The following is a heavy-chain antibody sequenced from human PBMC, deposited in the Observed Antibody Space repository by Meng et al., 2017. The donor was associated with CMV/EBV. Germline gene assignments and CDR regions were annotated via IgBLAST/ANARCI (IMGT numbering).Heavy chain of an antibody. CDR1: GGSISSSSYY. CDR3: ARLDDFWSGSTRYWFDP. V-gene: IGHV4-39*01. J-gene: IGHJ5*02. CDR2: IYYSGST. Sequence: SETLSLTCTVSGGSISSSSYYWGWIRQPPGKGLEWIGSIYYSGSTYYNPSLKSRVTISVGTSKNQFSLKLSSVTAADTAVYYCARLDDFWSGSTRYWFDPWGQGTLVTVSS. D-gene: IGHD3-3*01.